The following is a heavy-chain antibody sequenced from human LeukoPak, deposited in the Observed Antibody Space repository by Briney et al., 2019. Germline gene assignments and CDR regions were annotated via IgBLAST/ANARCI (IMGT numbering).Heavy chain of an antibody. V-gene: IGHV3-23*01. Sequence: GGALRLSCAASGFTFSSYAMSWVRQAPGKGLEWVSAIRDSGSSTHYADSVKGRFTTSRDNSKNTLFLQMNSLRAEDTAIYYCAKAGGPYYDSSGYPRDWGQGTLVTVSS. CDR2: IRDSGSST. CDR1: GFTFSSYA. CDR3: AKAGGPYYDSSGYPRD. D-gene: IGHD3-22*01. J-gene: IGHJ1*01.